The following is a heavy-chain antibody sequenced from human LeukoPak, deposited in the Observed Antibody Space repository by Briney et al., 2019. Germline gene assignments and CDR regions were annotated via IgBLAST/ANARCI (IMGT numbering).Heavy chain of an antibody. J-gene: IGHJ4*02. CDR1: GGSFSGYY. D-gene: IGHD3-22*01. V-gene: IGHV4-34*01. CDR3: ARELHYYDSSGYLRSRKSRYYFDY. CDR2: INHSGST. Sequence: SETLSLTCAVYGGSFSGYYWSWIRQPPGKGLEWIGEINHSGSTNYNPSLKSRVTISVDTSKNQFSLKLSSVTAADTAVYYCARELHYYDSSGYLRSRKSRYYFDYWGQGTLVTVSS.